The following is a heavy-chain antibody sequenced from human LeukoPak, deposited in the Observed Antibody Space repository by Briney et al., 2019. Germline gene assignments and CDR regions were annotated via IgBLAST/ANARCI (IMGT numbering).Heavy chain of an antibody. D-gene: IGHD3-10*01. J-gene: IGHJ4*02. V-gene: IGHV4-59*08. CDR1: GGSISGYY. CDR3: ARHYNSGPYPLDH. Sequence: PSETLSLTCTVSGGSISGYYWSWIRQSPGKGLEWIAWIHYSGSTKYNPSLKSRVTISEDTSRNQYSLKLSSVTAAVTAVYYCARHYNSGPYPLDHWPQGTLVSVPS. CDR2: IHYSGST.